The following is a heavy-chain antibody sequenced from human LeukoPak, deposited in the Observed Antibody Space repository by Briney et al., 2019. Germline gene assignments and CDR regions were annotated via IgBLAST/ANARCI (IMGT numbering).Heavy chain of an antibody. V-gene: IGHV4-34*01. CDR1: GGSFSGYY. Sequence: SETLSLTCAVYGGSFSGYYWSWIRQPPGKGLEWIGEINHSGSTNYNPSLKSRVTISVDTSKNQFSLKLSSVTAADTAVYYCARGARALVKYSGSWYYYYYYMDVWGKGTTVTVSS. J-gene: IGHJ6*03. D-gene: IGHD6-13*01. CDR2: INHSGST. CDR3: ARGARALVKYSGSWYYYYYYMDV.